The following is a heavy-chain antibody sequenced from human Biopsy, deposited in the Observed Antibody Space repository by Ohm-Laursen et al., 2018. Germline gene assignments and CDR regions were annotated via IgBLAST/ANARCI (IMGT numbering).Heavy chain of an antibody. D-gene: IGHD2/OR15-2a*01. Sequence: TLSLTWTVSGGSISSDYWSWIRQTPGKGLEWIGYIYYSGSTNYNPSLKSRVTISVDTSKSQFSLRLNSVTAADTAVYYCARATNSTGWPYYYFYGMDVWGQGTTVTVSS. J-gene: IGHJ6*02. V-gene: IGHV4-59*01. CDR2: IYYSGST. CDR1: GGSISSDY. CDR3: ARATNSTGWPYYYFYGMDV.